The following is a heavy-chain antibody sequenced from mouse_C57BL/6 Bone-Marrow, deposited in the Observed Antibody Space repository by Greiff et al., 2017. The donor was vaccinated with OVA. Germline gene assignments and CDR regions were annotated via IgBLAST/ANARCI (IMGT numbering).Heavy chain of an antibody. D-gene: IGHD4-1*01. V-gene: IGHV5-15*01. CDR1: GFTFSDYG. CDR3: ARVNWDWFAY. CDR2: ISNLAYSI. Sequence: EVQRVESGGGLVQPGGSLKLSCAASGFTFSDYGMAWVRQAPRKGPEWVAFISNLAYSIYYADTVTGRFTISRENAKNTLYLEMSSLRSEDTAMYYCARVNWDWFAYWGQGTLVTVSA. J-gene: IGHJ3*01.